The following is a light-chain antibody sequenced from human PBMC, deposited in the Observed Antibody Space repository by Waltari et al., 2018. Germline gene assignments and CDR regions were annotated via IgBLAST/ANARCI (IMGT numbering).Light chain of an antibody. CDR1: ESVVHNDGNTY. J-gene: IGKJ2*01. CDR2: KVS. Sequence: IVMTQTPLSSPVTPGQPASMSCRSGESVVHNDGNTYLSWFHQRPGQPPRLLIYKVSTRFSGVPDRFSGSGAGTEFTLKISRVETEDVGVYYCMQAAQFPHTFGQGTKLEIK. V-gene: IGKV2-24*01. CDR3: MQAAQFPHT.